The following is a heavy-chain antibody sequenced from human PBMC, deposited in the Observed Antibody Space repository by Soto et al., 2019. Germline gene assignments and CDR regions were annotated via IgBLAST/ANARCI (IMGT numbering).Heavy chain of an antibody. CDR1: GYTFTSYY. CDR3: ARGYCRGGSCYGIDY. CDR2: INPSGGST. V-gene: IGHV1-46*01. J-gene: IGHJ4*02. Sequence: QVQLVQSGAEVKKPGASVKVSCKASGYTFTSYYMHWVRQAPGQGLEWMGIINPSGGSTSYAQKCQGRVTMTRDRSTSTVDRELSSLRSEDTAVYYCARGYCRGGSCYGIDYWGQGTLVTVSS. D-gene: IGHD2-15*01.